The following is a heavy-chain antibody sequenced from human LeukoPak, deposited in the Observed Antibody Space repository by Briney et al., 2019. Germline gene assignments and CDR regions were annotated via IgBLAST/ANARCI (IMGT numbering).Heavy chain of an antibody. J-gene: IGHJ4*02. D-gene: IGHD1-26*01. CDR2: IYHSGST. V-gene: IGHV4-4*02. CDR1: GGSISSSNW. Sequence: SETLSLTCAVSGGSISSSNWWSWVRSPPGKGLEWIGEIYHSGSTNYNPSLKSRVTISVDKSKNQFSLKLSSVTAADTAVYYCARVSSGATTVDYWGQGTLVTVSS. CDR3: ARVSSGATTVDY.